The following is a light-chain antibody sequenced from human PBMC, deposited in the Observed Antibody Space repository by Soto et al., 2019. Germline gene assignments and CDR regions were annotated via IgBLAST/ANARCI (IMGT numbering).Light chain of an antibody. CDR1: QSVSSSY. CDR3: QQYGSSPGT. CDR2: GAS. Sequence: MTRYPGTLSLSPGGRATLSCRATQSVSSSYLAWYQQKPGQAPRLLIYGASSRATGIPDRFSGSGSGTDFTLTISRLEPEDFAVYYCQQYGSSPGTFGQRTKVDI. J-gene: IGKJ1*01. V-gene: IGKV3-20*01.